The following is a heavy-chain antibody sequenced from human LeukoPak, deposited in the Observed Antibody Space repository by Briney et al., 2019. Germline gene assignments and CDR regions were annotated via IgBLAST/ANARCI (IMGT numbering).Heavy chain of an antibody. CDR3: ARRLTQYDCFDP. D-gene: IGHD2-2*01. CDR2: TNYRSKWYN. Sequence: SQTLSLTCAISGDSISSNSVTWHWIRQSPSRGLEWLGRTNYRSKWYNDYGVSVIGRVTVNPDTSKNQFSLHLNAVTPEDTAVDYCARRLTQYDCFDPWGQGILVTVSS. J-gene: IGHJ5*02. CDR1: GDSISSNSVT. V-gene: IGHV6-1*01.